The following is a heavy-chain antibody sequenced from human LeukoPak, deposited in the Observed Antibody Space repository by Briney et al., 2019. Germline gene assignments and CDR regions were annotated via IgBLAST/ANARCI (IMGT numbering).Heavy chain of an antibody. CDR2: INTNTGDP. Sequence: ASVKVSCKASGYTFTAYAMNWVRQAPGQGLEWMGWINTNTGDPTFAQGFAGRFVFSLDTSVSTAYLQISSLKAEDTAVYYCARAFHYSHSPYSPGHNYIDPWGQGTLVTVSS. D-gene: IGHD3-22*01. CDR1: GYTFTAYA. V-gene: IGHV7-4-1*02. CDR3: ARAFHYSHSPYSPGHNYIDP. J-gene: IGHJ5*02.